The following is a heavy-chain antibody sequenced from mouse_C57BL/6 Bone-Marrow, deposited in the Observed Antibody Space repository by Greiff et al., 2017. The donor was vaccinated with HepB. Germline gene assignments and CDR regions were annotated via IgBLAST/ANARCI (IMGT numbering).Heavy chain of an antibody. CDR1: GFNIKDDY. J-gene: IGHJ2*01. CDR3: TTYWVYFDY. CDR2: IDPENGDT. Sequence: EVQLQQSGAELVRPGASVKLSCTASGFNIKDDYMHWVKQRPEQGLEWIGWIDPENGDTEYASKFQGKATITADTSSNTAYLQLSSLTSEDTAFYYCTTYWVYFDYWGQGTTLTVSS. D-gene: IGHD4-1*01. V-gene: IGHV14-4*01.